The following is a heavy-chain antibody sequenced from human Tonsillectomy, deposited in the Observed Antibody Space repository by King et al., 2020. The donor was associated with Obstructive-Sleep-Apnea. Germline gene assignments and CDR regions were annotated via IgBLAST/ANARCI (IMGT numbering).Heavy chain of an antibody. CDR3: ARPRPLRDDSSGYYGVGLDY. D-gene: IGHD3-22*01. V-gene: IGHV3-48*04. CDR2: ISSSSSTI. CDR1: GFTFSSCG. Sequence: VQLVESGGGLVQPGGSLRLSCAASGFTFSSCGMNWVRQAPGKGLEWVSYISSSSSTIYYADSVKGRFTISRDNAKNSLYLQMNSLRAEDTAVYYCARPRPLRDDSSGYYGVGLDYWGQGSLVTVSS. J-gene: IGHJ4*02.